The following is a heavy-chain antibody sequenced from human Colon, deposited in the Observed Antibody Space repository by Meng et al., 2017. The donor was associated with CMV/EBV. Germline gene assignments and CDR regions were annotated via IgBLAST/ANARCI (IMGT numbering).Heavy chain of an antibody. V-gene: IGHV4-4*07. CDR2: IHYSGGT. Sequence: GPGPRPVNPSAPLSLTCTVSGDSIKNYYWTWLRQPAGKGLEWLGRIHYSGGTDDNPSLKSRVTLSIDTSKNQLSLKIYSVTAADTAVYYCARAGARGVPVDLWGQGTLVTVSS. D-gene: IGHD3-10*01. CDR3: ARAGARGVPVDL. CDR1: GDSIKNYY. J-gene: IGHJ4*02.